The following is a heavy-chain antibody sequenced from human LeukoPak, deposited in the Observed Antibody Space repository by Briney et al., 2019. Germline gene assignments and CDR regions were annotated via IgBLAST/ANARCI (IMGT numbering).Heavy chain of an antibody. Sequence: ASVKVSCKASGYTFTSYGISWVRQAPGQGLEWMGWISAYNGNTNYAQKLQGRVTMTTDTSTSTAYMELRSLRSDDTAVYYCARDDPYYDFWSGYYRRQVGFDYWGQGTLVTVSS. CDR3: ARDDPYYDFWSGYYRRQVGFDY. CDR1: GYTFTSYG. CDR2: ISAYNGNT. D-gene: IGHD3-3*01. V-gene: IGHV1-18*01. J-gene: IGHJ4*02.